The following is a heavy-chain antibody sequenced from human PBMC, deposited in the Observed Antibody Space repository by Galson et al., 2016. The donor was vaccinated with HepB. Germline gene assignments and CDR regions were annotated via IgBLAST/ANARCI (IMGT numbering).Heavy chain of an antibody. CDR3: ARFTQEWLDRVYYFDY. D-gene: IGHD6-19*01. V-gene: IGHV3-23*01. J-gene: IGHJ4*02. CDR2: ISGDGGST. Sequence: SLRLSCAASGFTFGRYAMSWVRQAPGKGLEWVSAISGDGGSTYYAGSVQGRFTSSRDRSTNTMYLQMNSLRTDGTAVYYCARFTQEWLDRVYYFDYWGQGTLVTVSS. CDR1: GFTFGRYA.